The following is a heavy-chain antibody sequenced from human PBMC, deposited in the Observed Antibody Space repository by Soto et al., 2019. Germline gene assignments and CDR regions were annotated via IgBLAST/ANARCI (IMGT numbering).Heavy chain of an antibody. D-gene: IGHD3-3*01. Sequence: QVQLVESGGGVVQPGGSLRLSCAASGFTFSSYGMHWVRQAPGKGLQWVALVWYDGSNQYYADSVKGRFTISRDNSNSTLHLQLNSLGAEDTAVYFCARDRQFWGGSYVVFAYKYGMDVWGQGTTVTVSS. CDR1: GFTFSSYG. CDR3: ARDRQFWGGSYVVFAYKYGMDV. J-gene: IGHJ6*02. CDR2: VWYDGSNQ. V-gene: IGHV3-33*01.